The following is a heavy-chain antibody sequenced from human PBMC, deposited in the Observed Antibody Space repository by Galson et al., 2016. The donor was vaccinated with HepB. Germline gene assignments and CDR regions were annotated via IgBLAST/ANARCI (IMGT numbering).Heavy chain of an antibody. V-gene: IGHV4-30-4*01. CDR3: ASRIYGDYDMDAFDV. CDR1: GGSISSGDYY. CDR2: IYYSGRT. J-gene: IGHJ3*01. D-gene: IGHD4-17*01. Sequence: TLSLTCTVSGGSISSGDYYWSWIRQSPGKGLEWIGYIYYSGRTYYNPSLSSRVTISVDMFKNQLSLKLSSVTAADTAVYYCASRIYGDYDMDAFDVWGQGTMVTGSS.